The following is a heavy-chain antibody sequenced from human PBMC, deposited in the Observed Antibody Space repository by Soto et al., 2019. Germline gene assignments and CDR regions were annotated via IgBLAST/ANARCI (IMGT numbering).Heavy chain of an antibody. CDR2: IYSSGST. Sequence: QMKLQESGPGLVKPSETLSLTCTVSGGSINSTNYYWGWIRQPPGKVLEWIANIYSSGSTYSNPSLKIRVTIFEDTPKNQFSLNMRSVTAADTAVYFCARLMWFSYTNVLDVWGQGTTVIVSS. V-gene: IGHV4-39*01. CDR1: GGSINSTNYY. J-gene: IGHJ6*02. CDR3: ARLMWFSYTNVLDV. D-gene: IGHD4-4*01.